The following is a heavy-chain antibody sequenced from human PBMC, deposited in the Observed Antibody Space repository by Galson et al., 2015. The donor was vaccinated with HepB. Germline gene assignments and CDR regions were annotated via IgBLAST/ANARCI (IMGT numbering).Heavy chain of an antibody. V-gene: IGHV1-69*13. CDR1: GGTFSSYA. Sequence: SVKVSCRASGGTFSSYAISWVRRAPGQGLEWMGGIIPIFGTANYAQKFQGRVTITADESTSTAYMKLSSLRSEDTAVYYCARDASSGWFDPWGQGTLVTVSS. D-gene: IGHD6-6*01. J-gene: IGHJ5*02. CDR2: IIPIFGTA. CDR3: ARDASSGWFDP.